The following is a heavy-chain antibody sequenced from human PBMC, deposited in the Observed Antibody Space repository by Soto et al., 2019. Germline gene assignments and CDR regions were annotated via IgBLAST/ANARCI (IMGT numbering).Heavy chain of an antibody. CDR1: GYTFTGYD. V-gene: IGHV1-2*02. Sequence: ASVEVSCKASGYTFTGYDMHWVRQAPGQGLEWMGWINPNSGGTNYAQKFQGRVTMTRDTSISTAYMELSRLRSDDTAVYYCARGYCSGGSCLNWFDPWGQGTLVTVSS. D-gene: IGHD2-15*01. CDR3: ARGYCSGGSCLNWFDP. CDR2: INPNSGGT. J-gene: IGHJ5*02.